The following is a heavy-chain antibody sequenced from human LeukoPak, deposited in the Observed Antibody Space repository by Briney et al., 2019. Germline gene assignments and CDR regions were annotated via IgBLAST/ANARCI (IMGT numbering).Heavy chain of an antibody. Sequence: ASVKVSCKASGGTFSSYAISWVRQAPGQGLEWMGGIIPIFGTANYAQKFQGRVTITADESTSTAYMELSSLRSEDTAVYYCATIEGYSSGWYDYWGQGTLVTVSS. D-gene: IGHD6-19*01. V-gene: IGHV1-69*13. CDR1: GGTFSSYA. CDR3: ATIEGYSSGWYDY. CDR2: IIPIFGTA. J-gene: IGHJ4*02.